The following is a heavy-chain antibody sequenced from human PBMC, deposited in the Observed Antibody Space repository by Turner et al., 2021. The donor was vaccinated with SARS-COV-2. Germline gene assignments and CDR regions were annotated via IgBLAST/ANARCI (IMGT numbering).Heavy chain of an antibody. CDR1: GGSISIISYY. CDR2: IYYSGST. Sequence: QLQLQESGPGQVKPSETLSLTCPVSGGSISIISYYWGWIRQPPGKGLEWIGSIYYSGSTYYNPSLKSRVTISVDTSKNQFSLKLSSVTAADTAVDYCARRRFMSGYSFDYWGQGTLVTVSS. D-gene: IGHD3-3*01. CDR3: ARRRFMSGYSFDY. V-gene: IGHV4-39*01. J-gene: IGHJ4*02.